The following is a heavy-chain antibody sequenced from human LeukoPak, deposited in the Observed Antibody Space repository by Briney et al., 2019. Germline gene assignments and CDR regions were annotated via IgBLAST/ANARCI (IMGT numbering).Heavy chain of an antibody. J-gene: IGHJ4*02. D-gene: IGHD3-3*01. CDR2: ISGSGGST. V-gene: IGHV3-23*01. CDR1: GFTFSSYA. Sequence: GGSLRLSCAASGFTFSSYAISWVRQAPGKGLEWVSAISGSGGSTYYADSVKGRFTISRDNSKNTLYLQMNSLRAEDTAVYYCAKGSEYYDFWSGTYYFDYWGQGTLVTVSS. CDR3: AKGSEYYDFWSGTYYFDY.